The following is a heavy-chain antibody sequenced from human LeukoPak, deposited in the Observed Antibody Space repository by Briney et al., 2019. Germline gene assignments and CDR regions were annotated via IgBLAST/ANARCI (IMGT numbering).Heavy chain of an antibody. V-gene: IGHV3-15*01. D-gene: IGHD3-10*01. CDR3: TTLSPGA. Sequence: WIRQLPGKGLEWVGRIKSKTDGGTTDYAAPVKGRFTISRDDSKNTLYLQMNSLKTEDTAVYYCTTLSPGAWGQGTLVTVSS. CDR2: IKSKTDGGTT. J-gene: IGHJ5*02.